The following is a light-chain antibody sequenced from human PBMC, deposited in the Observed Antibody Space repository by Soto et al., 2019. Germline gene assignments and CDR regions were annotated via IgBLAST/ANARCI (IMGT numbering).Light chain of an antibody. J-gene: IGKJ4*01. Sequence: EIVMTQSPATLSVSPGERVTLSCRASQNVNYNLAWYQQKPAQAPRLLIYGASSRATGVPARFSGSGSGTEFTLTISRLQSEDLAIYYCQQHNNWPLSFGGGTKVEIK. CDR2: GAS. CDR1: QNVNYN. V-gene: IGKV3-15*01. CDR3: QQHNNWPLS.